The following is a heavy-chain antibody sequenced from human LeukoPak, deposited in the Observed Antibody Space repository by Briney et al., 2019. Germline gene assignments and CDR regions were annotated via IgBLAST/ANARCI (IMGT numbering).Heavy chain of an antibody. CDR3: AKARGDFRYYDIYYFDY. D-gene: IGHD3-9*01. CDR2: ISGSGGST. Sequence: GGSLRLSCAASGFTFSSYAMSWVRQAPGKGLEWVSAISGSGGSTYYADSVKGRFTISRDNSKNTLYLQMNSLRADDTAVYYCAKARGDFRYYDIYYFDYWGQGTLVTVSS. V-gene: IGHV3-23*01. CDR1: GFTFSSYA. J-gene: IGHJ4*02.